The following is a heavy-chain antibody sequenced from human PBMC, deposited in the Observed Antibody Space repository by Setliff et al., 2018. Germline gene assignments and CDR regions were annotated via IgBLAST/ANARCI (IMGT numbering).Heavy chain of an antibody. V-gene: IGHV4-39*01. CDR2: IYYTGTA. Sequence: SETLSLTCSVSGGSITSGGGFYWAWIRQPPGKELEWIGSIYYTGTAYYNPSLKSRVTISVDTSKNQFSLQVTSLAATDTALYFCARHEFVGGYYGSVTYRHFDYWGQGILVTVSS. CDR1: GGSITSGGGFY. J-gene: IGHJ4*02. D-gene: IGHD3-10*01. CDR3: ARHEFVGGYYGSVTYRHFDY.